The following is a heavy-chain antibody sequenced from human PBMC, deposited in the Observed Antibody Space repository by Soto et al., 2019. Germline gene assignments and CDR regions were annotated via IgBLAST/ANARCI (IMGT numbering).Heavy chain of an antibody. CDR1: GGSISSYY. Sequence: QVQLQESGPGLVKPSETLSLTCTVSGGSISSYYWSWIRQPPGKGLEWIGYIYYSGSTNYNPSLKSRVTISVDTSKNQFSLKLSSVTAADTAVYYCAREGLITVTRYYYYGMDVWGQGTTVTVSS. CDR3: AREGLITVTRYYYYGMDV. J-gene: IGHJ6*02. D-gene: IGHD1-7*01. CDR2: IYYSGST. V-gene: IGHV4-59*01.